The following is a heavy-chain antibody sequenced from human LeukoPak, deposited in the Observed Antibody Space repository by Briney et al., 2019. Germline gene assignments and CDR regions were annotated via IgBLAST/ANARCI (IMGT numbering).Heavy chain of an antibody. D-gene: IGHD3-10*01. V-gene: IGHV1-46*01. J-gene: IGHJ4*02. CDR2: INPSGGST. CDR3: ARDSTRGAPNYYFDY. CDR1: GYTFTSYG. Sequence: ASVKVSCKASGYTFTSYGISWVRQAPGQGLEWMGIINPSGGSTTYAQKFQGRVTMSRDTSTTTVYMELSSLRSEDTAVYYCARDSTRGAPNYYFDYWGQGTLVTVSS.